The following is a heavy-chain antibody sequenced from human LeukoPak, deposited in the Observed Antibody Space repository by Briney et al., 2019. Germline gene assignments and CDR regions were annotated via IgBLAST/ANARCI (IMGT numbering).Heavy chain of an antibody. CDR1: GFTFSSYW. J-gene: IGHJ6*03. Sequence: GGSLRLSCVVSGFTFSSYWMSWVRQAPGKGLEWVAIIKQDGSEKHCVDSLKGRFTISRDNAKNSLYLQMNNVRAEDTAVYYCARHFWSGPSPMDVWDKGTTVRVSS. V-gene: IGHV3-7*01. CDR3: ARHFWSGPSPMDV. D-gene: IGHD3-3*02. CDR2: IKQDGSEK.